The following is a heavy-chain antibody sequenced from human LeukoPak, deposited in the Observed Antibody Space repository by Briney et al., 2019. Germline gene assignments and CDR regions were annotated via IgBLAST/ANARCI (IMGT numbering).Heavy chain of an antibody. D-gene: IGHD7-27*01. CDR1: SGSINTVY. V-gene: IGHV4-59*01. Sequence: PSETLSLTCTVSSGSINTVYWSWIRQPPGKGLEWIGYIYYSGSTSYNPSLKSRVTISVDTPKNQFSLKLTSVTAADTAVYYCESQHWGSNYFDYWRQGTPVTVSS. J-gene: IGHJ4*02. CDR2: IYYSGST. CDR3: ESQHWGSNYFDY.